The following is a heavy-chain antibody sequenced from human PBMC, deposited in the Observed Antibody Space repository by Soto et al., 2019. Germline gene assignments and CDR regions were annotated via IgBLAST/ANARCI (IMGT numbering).Heavy chain of an antibody. CDR1: GFTFDDYA. J-gene: IGHJ6*02. V-gene: IGHV3-9*01. Sequence: GGSLRLSCAASGFTFDDYAMHWVRQAPGKGLEWVSGISWNSGSIGYADSVKGRFTISRDNAKNSLYLQMNSLRAEDTALYYCAKGSGPIGGCSGGSCYSYYYGMDVWGQGTTVTVSS. CDR2: ISWNSGSI. CDR3: AKGSGPIGGCSGGSCYSYYYGMDV. D-gene: IGHD2-15*01.